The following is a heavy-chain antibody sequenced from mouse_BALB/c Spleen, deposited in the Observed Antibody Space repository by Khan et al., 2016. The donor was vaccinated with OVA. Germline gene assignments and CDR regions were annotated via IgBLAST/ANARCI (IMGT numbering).Heavy chain of an antibody. Sequence: QMQLEESGAEVVRPGASVKLSCKTSGYIFTSFWIHWVKQRSGQGLEWIARIYPATGSTYYNEKFKGKATLTADKSSNTVYMHLSSLTSEDSAVYFYARRAPDDAMDYWGQGTSVTVSS. CDR2: IYPATGST. D-gene: IGHD1-3*01. CDR1: GYIFTSFW. V-gene: IGHV1S132*01. J-gene: IGHJ4*01. CDR3: ARRAPDDAMDY.